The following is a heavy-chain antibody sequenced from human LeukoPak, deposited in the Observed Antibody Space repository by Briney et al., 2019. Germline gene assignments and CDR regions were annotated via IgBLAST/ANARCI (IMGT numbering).Heavy chain of an antibody. CDR1: GFTFDDYG. D-gene: IGHD1-26*01. CDR2: INWNGAST. CDR3: ARHWGVGSRYFDF. Sequence: GGSLRLSCAASGFTFDDYGMSWVRQAPGKGLEWVSDINWNGASTGYGDSLKGRFTISRDNAKNSLYLQMNSLRAEDTAFYYCARHWGVGSRYFDFWGQGTLVTVSS. V-gene: IGHV3-20*04. J-gene: IGHJ4*02.